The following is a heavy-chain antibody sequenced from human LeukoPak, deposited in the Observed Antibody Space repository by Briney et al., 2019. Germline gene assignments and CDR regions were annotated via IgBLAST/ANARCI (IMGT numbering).Heavy chain of an antibody. D-gene: IGHD6-19*01. V-gene: IGHV1-8*01. CDR3: ARGGLVAGPYYFDY. J-gene: IGHJ4*02. Sequence: ASVKVSCKASGYTFTNYDINWVRQATGQGLEWMGWIDSNNGNTGYAQKFQDRVTMTRDTSISTVYMELSSLRSEDTAVYYCARGGLVAGPYYFDYWGQGTLVTVSS. CDR2: IDSNNGNT. CDR1: GYTFTNYD.